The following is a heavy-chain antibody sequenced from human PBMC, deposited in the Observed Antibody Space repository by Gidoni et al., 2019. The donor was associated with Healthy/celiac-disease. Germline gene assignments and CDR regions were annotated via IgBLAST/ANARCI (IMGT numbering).Heavy chain of an antibody. D-gene: IGHD6-13*01. Sequence: QVQLQESGPGLVKPSQTLSLTCTVSVGSISRGGYYWSWIRQHPGKGLEWIGYIYYSGSTYYNPSLKSRVTISVDTSKNQFSLKLSSVTAADTAVYYCARALIIGSSSQTIGMDVWGQGTTVTVSS. J-gene: IGHJ6*02. CDR3: ARALIIGSSSQTIGMDV. CDR1: VGSISRGGYY. V-gene: IGHV4-31*03. CDR2: IYYSGST.